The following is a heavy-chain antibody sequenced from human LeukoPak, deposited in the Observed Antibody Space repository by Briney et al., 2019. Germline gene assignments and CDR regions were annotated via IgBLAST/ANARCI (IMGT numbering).Heavy chain of an antibody. CDR2: IYYSGST. Sequence: SETLSLTCTVSGGSISSYYWSWIRQPPGKGLEWIGYIYYSGSTNYNPSLKSRVTMSVDTSKNQFSLKLSSVTAADTAVYYCARDYNRYCSSTSCYSDAFDIWGQGTMVTVSS. J-gene: IGHJ3*02. D-gene: IGHD2-2*02. V-gene: IGHV4-59*12. CDR1: GGSISSYY. CDR3: ARDYNRYCSSTSCYSDAFDI.